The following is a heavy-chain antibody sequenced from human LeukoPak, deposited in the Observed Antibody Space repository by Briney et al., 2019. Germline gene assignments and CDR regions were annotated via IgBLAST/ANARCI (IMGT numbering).Heavy chain of an antibody. J-gene: IGHJ4*02. V-gene: IGHV4-59*08. CDR3: VRHAGGTTYDY. D-gene: IGHD3-16*01. CDR1: GASISSYY. CDR2: IYDSGTT. Sequence: SETLSLTCTVSGASISSYYWSWIRQPPGKGLEWIGCIYDSGTTHYNASLKSRVTMSVDTSRNHFSLIVSSVTAADTALYYCVRHAGGTTYDYWGQGTLVTVSS.